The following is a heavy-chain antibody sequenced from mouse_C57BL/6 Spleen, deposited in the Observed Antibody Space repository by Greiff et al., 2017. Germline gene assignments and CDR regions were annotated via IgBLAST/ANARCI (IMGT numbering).Heavy chain of an antibody. J-gene: IGHJ4*01. V-gene: IGHV1-9*01. Sequence: QVQLKQSGAELMKPGASVKLSCKATGYTFTGYWIAWVKQRPGHGLEWIGEICPGSGCTNYNDKFKGKATFTADTASNTAYIQLSSLTTVDSAICHCESHGYYAMDYWGQGTSVTVSS. CDR1: GYTFTGYW. CDR2: ICPGSGCT. CDR3: ESHGYYAMDY.